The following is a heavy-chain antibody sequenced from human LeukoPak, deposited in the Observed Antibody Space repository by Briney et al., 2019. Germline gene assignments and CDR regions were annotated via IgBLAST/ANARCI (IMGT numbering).Heavy chain of an antibody. J-gene: IGHJ5*02. CDR3: ATARSGYDT. CDR2: INPNSGGT. V-gene: IGHV1-2*02. Sequence: ASVKVSCKASGYTFTGYYMHWVRQAPGQGLEWMGWINPNSGGTNYAQKFQGRVTLTRDTSISTAYMELSTLRSDDTAVCYCATARSGYDTWGQGTLVTVSS. CDR1: GYTFTGYY. D-gene: IGHD5-12*01.